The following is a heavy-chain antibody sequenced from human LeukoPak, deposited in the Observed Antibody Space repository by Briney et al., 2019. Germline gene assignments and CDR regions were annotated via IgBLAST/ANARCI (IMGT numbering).Heavy chain of an antibody. CDR1: GYSFTSYW. J-gene: IGHJ6*03. V-gene: IGHV5-51*01. D-gene: IGHD2-15*01. CDR3: ARWRGYCSGGSCYSDYYYYMDV. Sequence: GESLKISCKGSGYSFTSYWTGWVRQMPGKGLEWMGIIYPVDSDTRYSPSFQGQVTISADKSISTAYLQWSSLKASDTAMYYCARWRGYCSGGSCYSDYYYYMDVWGKGTTVTVSS. CDR2: IYPVDSDT.